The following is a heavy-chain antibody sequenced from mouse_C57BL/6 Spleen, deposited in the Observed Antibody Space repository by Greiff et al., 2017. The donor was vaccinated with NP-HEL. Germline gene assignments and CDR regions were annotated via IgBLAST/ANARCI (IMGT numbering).Heavy chain of an antibody. Sequence: EVKLVESGAGLVKPGGSLKLSCAASGFTFSSYAMSWVRQTPEKRLEWVATIRAGGSYTYYPDNVKGRFTLSRDHAENNLYLQLSRLKSEDTAMYYWASGITTVVATDWYFDVWGTGTTVTVSS. D-gene: IGHD1-1*01. CDR3: ASGITTVVATDWYFDV. CDR2: IRAGGSYT. V-gene: IGHV5-4*03. J-gene: IGHJ1*03. CDR1: GFTFSSYA.